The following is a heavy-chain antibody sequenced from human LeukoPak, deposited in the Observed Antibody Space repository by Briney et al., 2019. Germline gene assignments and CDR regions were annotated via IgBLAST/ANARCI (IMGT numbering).Heavy chain of an antibody. V-gene: IGHV4-59*08. CDR3: ARHGSYYYGMDV. CDR2: IFYSGST. Sequence: PSETLSLTCTVSGGSMHTYYWSWIRQTPGKGLEWIGYIFYSGSTNYNPSLRSRVTISIDTSKNQFSLKLSSVTAADTAFYYCARHGSYYYGMDVWGQGTTVTVSS. J-gene: IGHJ6*02. D-gene: IGHD2-15*01. CDR1: GGSMHTYY.